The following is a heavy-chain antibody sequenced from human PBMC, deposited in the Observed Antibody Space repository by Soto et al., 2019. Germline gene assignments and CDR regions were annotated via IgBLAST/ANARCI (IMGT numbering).Heavy chain of an antibody. V-gene: IGHV3-15*06. Sequence: EVQLVESGGGLVEPGGSLRLSCAASGFTLSNAWMSWVRQAPGKGLEWVGRIQNKADGGATIYAAPGRGRFTISMDDSTHPLALQMSSLKTEDTAMYYCTRVNLGKLDYWGQGTRATVSS. J-gene: IGHJ4*02. CDR2: IQNKADGGAT. CDR3: TRVNLGKLDY. D-gene: IGHD3-16*01. CDR1: GFTLSNAW.